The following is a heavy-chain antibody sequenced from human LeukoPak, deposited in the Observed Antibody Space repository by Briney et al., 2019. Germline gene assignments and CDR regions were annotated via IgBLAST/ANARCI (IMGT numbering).Heavy chain of an antibody. CDR3: ARDSRVVVINVWFDP. V-gene: IGHV3-21*01. CDR2: ISSSSSYI. J-gene: IGHJ5*02. Sequence: PGGSLRLSCTASGFIFSAYEMIWVRQAPGKGLEWVSSISSSSSYIYYADSVKGRFTISRDNAKNSLYLQMNSLRAEDTAMYYCARDSRVVVINVWFDPWGQGTLVTVSS. CDR1: GFIFSAYE. D-gene: IGHD3-22*01.